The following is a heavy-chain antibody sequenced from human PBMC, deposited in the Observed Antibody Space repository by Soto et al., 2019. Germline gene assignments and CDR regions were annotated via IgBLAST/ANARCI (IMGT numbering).Heavy chain of an antibody. CDR3: ARDGFYCSGGSCYSDYYYYGMDV. D-gene: IGHD2-15*01. J-gene: IGHJ6*02. V-gene: IGHV1-3*01. Sequence: QVQLVQSGAEVKKPGASVKVSCKASGYTFTSYAMHWVRQAPGQRLEWMGWINAGNGNTKYSQKFQGRVTITRDTSASTAYRELSSLRSEDTAVYYCARDGFYCSGGSCYSDYYYYGMDVWGQGTTVTVSS. CDR2: INAGNGNT. CDR1: GYTFTSYA.